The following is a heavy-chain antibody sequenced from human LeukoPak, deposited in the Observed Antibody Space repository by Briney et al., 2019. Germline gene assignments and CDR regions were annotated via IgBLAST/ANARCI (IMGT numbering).Heavy chain of an antibody. CDR2: IYYSGST. V-gene: IGHV4-59*01. Sequence: SETLSLTCTVSGGSISNYYWSWIRQPPGKGLEWIGYIYYSGSTYYNPSLRSRVTISVDTSKNQFSLKLTSVTAADTAVYFCAREGYCTNGVCPNWFDPWGRGTLVTVSS. CDR3: AREGYCTNGVCPNWFDP. D-gene: IGHD2-8*01. CDR1: GGSISNYY. J-gene: IGHJ5*02.